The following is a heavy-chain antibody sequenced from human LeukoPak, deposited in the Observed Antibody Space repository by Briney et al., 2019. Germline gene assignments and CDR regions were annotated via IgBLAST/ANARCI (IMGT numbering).Heavy chain of an antibody. J-gene: IGHJ3*02. D-gene: IGHD4-17*01. V-gene: IGHV5-51*01. CDR1: GYSFATYW. Sequence: GESLKISCEVSGYSFATYWIGWVRQMPGKGLEWMGIIYPGDSDTRYSPSFQGQVTISADKSFSIAYLQWSSLKASDTAMYYCAKTTATNDAFDIWGQGTMVTVSS. CDR3: AKTTATNDAFDI. CDR2: IYPGDSDT.